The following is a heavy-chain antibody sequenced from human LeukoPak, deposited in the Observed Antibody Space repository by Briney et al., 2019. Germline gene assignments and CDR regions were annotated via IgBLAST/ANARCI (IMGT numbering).Heavy chain of an antibody. CDR1: GGPFRAFY. D-gene: IGHD2-2*01. CDR3: ARHGNIVLEPVASKAFDI. V-gene: IGHV4-34*01. CDR2: VNHSGGT. Sequence: SETLSLTCDVSGGPFRAFYWSWIRQPPGKGLEWIGEVNHSGGTNYSPSLKSRATIFVDTSQSQFSLRLSSVTAADTAVYYCARHGNIVLEPVASKAFDIWGQGTMVTVST. J-gene: IGHJ3*02.